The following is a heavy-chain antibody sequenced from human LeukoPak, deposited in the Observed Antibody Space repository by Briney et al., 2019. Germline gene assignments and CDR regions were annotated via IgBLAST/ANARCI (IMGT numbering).Heavy chain of an antibody. CDR3: ARRAIVVVTAIFDY. V-gene: IGHV4-34*01. CDR2: INHSGST. D-gene: IGHD2-21*02. CDR1: GGSFSGYY. Sequence: SETLSLTCAVYGGSFSGYYWSWIRQPPGKGLEWIGEINHSGSTNYNPSLKSRVTISVDTSKNQFSLKLSSVTAADTAVYYCARRAIVVVTAIFDYWGQGTLVTVSS. J-gene: IGHJ4*02.